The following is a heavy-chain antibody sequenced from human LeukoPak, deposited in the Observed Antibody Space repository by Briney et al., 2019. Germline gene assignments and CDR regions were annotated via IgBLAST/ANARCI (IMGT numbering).Heavy chain of an antibody. CDR2: INSKSGGT. CDR3: ARGKLAAPGRTGYNWFDP. J-gene: IGHJ5*02. V-gene: IGHV1-2*02. CDR1: GYTLTRYY. Sequence: GASVKVPCKASGYTLTRYYIHWVPQAPGQGLEWMGWINSKSGGTNDAQKFQGRVTMPRDTSITTAYMELSSLRSDDTAIYYCARGKLAAPGRTGYNWFDPWGQGTLVTVSS. D-gene: IGHD6-13*01.